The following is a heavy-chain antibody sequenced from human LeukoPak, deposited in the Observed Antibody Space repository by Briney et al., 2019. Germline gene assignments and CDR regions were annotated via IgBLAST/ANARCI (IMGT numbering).Heavy chain of an antibody. CDR2: IYYNGNT. J-gene: IGHJ4*02. CDR1: GDSISSSSYY. CDR3: ARHRKVETAGDY. D-gene: IGHD5-18*01. V-gene: IGHV4-39*01. Sequence: SETLSLTCSVSGDSISSSSYYWSWIRQSPGKGLEWIGSIYYNGNTYYNPPLKSRLTIALDTSRNQFSLKLTSVTAADTAVYFWARHRKVETAGDYWGQGTLVTVSS.